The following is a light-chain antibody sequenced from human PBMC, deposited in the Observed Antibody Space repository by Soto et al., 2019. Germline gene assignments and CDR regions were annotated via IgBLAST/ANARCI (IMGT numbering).Light chain of an antibody. V-gene: IGKV1-39*01. CDR2: AAS. Sequence: DIQMTQSPSSLSASVGDRVTITCRASQSISSYLNWYQQKPGKAPKLLIYAASSLQSGVPSRFSGSGSGTDFTLTISSLQPEDFATYYYQQSYSTLLTFGGGTKVEIK. CDR1: QSISSY. J-gene: IGKJ4*01. CDR3: QQSYSTLLT.